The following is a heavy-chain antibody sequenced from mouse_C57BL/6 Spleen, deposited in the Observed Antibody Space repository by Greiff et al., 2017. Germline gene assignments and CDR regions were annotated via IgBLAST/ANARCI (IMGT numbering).Heavy chain of an antibody. CDR3: ARHEAAQTLDY. D-gene: IGHD3-2*02. CDR1: GFTFSSYG. J-gene: IGHJ2*01. V-gene: IGHV5-6*01. CDR2: ISSGGSYT. Sequence: EVMLVESGGDLVKPGGSLKLSCAASGFTFSSYGMSWVRQTPDKRLEWVATISSGGSYTYYPDSVKGRFTISRDNAKNTLYLQMSSLKSEDTAMYYCARHEAAQTLDYWGQGTTLTVSS.